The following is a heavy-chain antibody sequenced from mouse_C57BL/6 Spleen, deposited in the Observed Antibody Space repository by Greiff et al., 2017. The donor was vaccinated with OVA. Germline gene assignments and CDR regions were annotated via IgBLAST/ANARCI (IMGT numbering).Heavy chain of an antibody. V-gene: IGHV1-69*01. CDR1: GYTFTSYW. CDR3: ARRTAQASFAY. D-gene: IGHD3-2*02. Sequence: VQLQQPGAELVMPGASVKLSCKASGYTFTSYWMHWVRQRPGQGLEWIGEIDPSASYTNYNPKFKGKSTLTVDKSSSTAYMQLSSLTSEDAAVYYCARRTAQASFAYWGQGTLVTVSA. CDR2: IDPSASYT. J-gene: IGHJ3*01.